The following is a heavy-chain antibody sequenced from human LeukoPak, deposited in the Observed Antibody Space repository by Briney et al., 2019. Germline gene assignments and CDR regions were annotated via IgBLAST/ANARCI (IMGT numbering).Heavy chain of an antibody. CDR3: ARMVYYYDSSGYNYYFHK. CDR2: ISVSGGST. V-gene: IGHV3-23*01. D-gene: IGHD3-22*01. J-gene: IGHJ4*02. Sequence: GGSLRLSCAASGFTFISYAMSWVRQAPGKGLEWVSTISVSGGSTYYADSVKGRFTISRDTSKNTLSLQMNGLRAEDTAFYYCARMVYYYDSSGYNYYFHKWGQGTLVTVSS. CDR1: GFTFISYA.